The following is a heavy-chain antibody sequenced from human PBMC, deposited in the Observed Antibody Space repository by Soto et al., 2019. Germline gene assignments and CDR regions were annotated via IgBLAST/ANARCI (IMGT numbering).Heavy chain of an antibody. J-gene: IGHJ4*02. Sequence: SETLSLTCTVSRGAIRSPNWWTWVRQPANKGLEWIGRVFSSVSATYNPSLKSRVSISMDTPENRISLKLDSVTAADAGVYFCARDGMTTGDTWGPGTLVTVSS. CDR1: RGAIRSPNW. CDR2: VFSSVSA. CDR3: ARDGMTTGDT. D-gene: IGHD2-21*02. V-gene: IGHV4-4*07.